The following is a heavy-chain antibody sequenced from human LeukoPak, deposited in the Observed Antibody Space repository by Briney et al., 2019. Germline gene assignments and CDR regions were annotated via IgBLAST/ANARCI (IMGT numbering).Heavy chain of an antibody. Sequence: GGSLKLSCAASGFTFSSYSMNWVRQAPGKGLEWVSSISSSSSYMYYADSVKGRFTISRDNAKNSLYLQMNSLRAEDTAVYYCARGYCSGGSCYSVARHYFDYWGQGTLVTVSS. D-gene: IGHD2-15*01. CDR1: GFTFSSYS. CDR2: ISSSSSYM. J-gene: IGHJ4*02. V-gene: IGHV3-21*01. CDR3: ARGYCSGGSCYSVARHYFDY.